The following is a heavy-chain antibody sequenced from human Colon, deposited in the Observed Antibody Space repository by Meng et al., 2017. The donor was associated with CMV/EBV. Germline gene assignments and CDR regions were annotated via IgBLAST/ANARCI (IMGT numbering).Heavy chain of an antibody. CDR1: GLTFNGYG. D-gene: IGHD4-11*01. CDR3: VRGSNSSFDP. V-gene: IGHV3-30*19. J-gene: IGHJ5*02. CDR2: VSHDGKNK. Sequence: GESLKISCAASGLTFNGYGLHWVRQAPGKGLEWVAIVSHDGKNKNYAESVKGRFTISRDNSQNTVNLHMNSLRGDDTALYYCVRGSNSSFDPWGQGTLVTVSS.